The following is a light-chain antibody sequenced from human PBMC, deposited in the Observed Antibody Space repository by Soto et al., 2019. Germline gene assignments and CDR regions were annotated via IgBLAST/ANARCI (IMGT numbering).Light chain of an antibody. Sequence: EIVLTQSPGTLSLSPGEGATLSCRASQSGSSNYLAWWQQKPGQPPRILIYAASSRATGVPDRFSGSGSGTDFTLTISSLEPEDFAVYYCQQYNTWPYTFGQGTKLEIK. V-gene: IGKV3-20*01. CDR3: QQYNTWPYT. CDR2: AAS. J-gene: IGKJ2*01. CDR1: QSGSSNY.